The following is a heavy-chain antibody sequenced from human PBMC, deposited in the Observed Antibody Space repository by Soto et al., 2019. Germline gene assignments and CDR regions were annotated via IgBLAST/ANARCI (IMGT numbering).Heavy chain of an antibody. D-gene: IGHD4-4*01. CDR1: GGTFSSYA. CDR3: ARGARLQYPYYYYGMDV. V-gene: IGHV1-69*13. Sequence: SVKVSCKASGGTFSSYAISWVRQAPGQGLEWMGGIIPIFGTANYAQKFQGRVTITADESTSTAYMELSSLRSEDTAVYYCARGARLQYPYYYYGMDVWGQGTTVTVSS. CDR2: IIPIFGTA. J-gene: IGHJ6*02.